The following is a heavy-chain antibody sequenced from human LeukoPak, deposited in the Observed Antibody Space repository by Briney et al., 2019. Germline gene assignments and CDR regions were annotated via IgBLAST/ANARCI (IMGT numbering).Heavy chain of an antibody. CDR3: ASLLWFGTDY. D-gene: IGHD3-10*01. CDR1: GFTFSSYS. Sequence: GGSLRLSCAASGFTFSSYSMNWVRQAPGKGLEWVSSISTSSSYIYYADSVKGRFTISRDNAKKSLYLQMNSLRAEDTAMYYCASLLWFGTDYWGQGTLVTVSS. V-gene: IGHV3-21*01. J-gene: IGHJ4*02. CDR2: ISTSSSYI.